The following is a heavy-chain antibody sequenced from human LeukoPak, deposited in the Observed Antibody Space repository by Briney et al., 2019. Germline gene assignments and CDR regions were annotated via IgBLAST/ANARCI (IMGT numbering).Heavy chain of an antibody. J-gene: IGHJ5*02. D-gene: IGHD3-10*01. CDR3: ARSSYYYGSLLP. V-gene: IGHV4-34*01. CDR2: INHSGST. CDR1: GGSFSGYY. Sequence: SETLSLTCAVYGGSFSGYYWSWIRQPPGKGLEWIGEINHSGSTNYNPSLKSRVTISVDTSKNQFSLELSSVTAADTAVYYCARSSYYYGSLLPWGQGTLVTVSS.